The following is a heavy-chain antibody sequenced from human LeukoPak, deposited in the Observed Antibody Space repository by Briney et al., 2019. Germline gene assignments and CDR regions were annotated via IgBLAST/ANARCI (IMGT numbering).Heavy chain of an antibody. CDR3: ARQNPYDFWSGLTICYFDY. J-gene: IGHJ4*02. D-gene: IGHD3-3*01. V-gene: IGHV4-39*01. CDR2: IYYSGST. Sequence: SETRSLTCTVSGGSISSSSYYWGWIRQPPGKGLEWIGSIYYSGSTYYNPSLKSRVTISVDTSKNQFSLKLSSVTAADTAVYYSARQNPYDFWSGLTICYFDYWGQGTLVTVSS. CDR1: GGSISSSSYY.